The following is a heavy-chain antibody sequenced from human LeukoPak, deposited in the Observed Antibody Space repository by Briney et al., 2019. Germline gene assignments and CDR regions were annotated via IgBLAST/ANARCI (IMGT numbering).Heavy chain of an antibody. CDR2: ISEDGDNT. J-gene: IGHJ5*02. Sequence: GGSLRLSCVASGFTLDDSALHWVRQAPGKGLEWISLISEDGDNTYYADSVKGRFTISRDTSTNSLYLQMSSLRAEDTAFYYCAKGVRSGTYYNCFDPWGQGTLVTVSS. V-gene: IGHV3-43*02. D-gene: IGHD1-26*01. CDR3: AKGVRSGTYYNCFDP. CDR1: GFTLDDSA.